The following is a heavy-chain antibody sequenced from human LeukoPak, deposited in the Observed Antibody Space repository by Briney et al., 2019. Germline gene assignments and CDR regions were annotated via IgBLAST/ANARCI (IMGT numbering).Heavy chain of an antibody. J-gene: IGHJ4*02. V-gene: IGHV3-74*01. CDR2: INSDGSST. Sequence: SGGSLRLSCAASGFTFSSYWMHWVRQAPGKGLVWVSRINSDGSSTSYADSVKGRFTISRDNAKNTLYLQMNSLRAEDTAVYYCASGVGATGPFDHWGQGTLVTVSS. CDR1: GFTFSSYW. CDR3: ASGVGATGPFDH. D-gene: IGHD1-26*01.